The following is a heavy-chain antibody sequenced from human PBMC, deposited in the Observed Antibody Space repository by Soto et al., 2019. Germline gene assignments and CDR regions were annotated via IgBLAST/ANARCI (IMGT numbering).Heavy chain of an antibody. D-gene: IGHD3-10*01. V-gene: IGHV3-73*01. CDR2: IRSKANSYAT. Sequence: GGSLRLSCAASGFTFSGSAMHWVRQASGKGLEWVGRIRSKANSYATAYAASVKGRFTISRDDSKNTAYLKMNSLKTEDKAVSYCTVSGAIDYGSGSYYLPFCWGQGTLVTVSS. J-gene: IGHJ4*02. CDR3: TVSGAIDYGSGSYYLPFC. CDR1: GFTFSGSA.